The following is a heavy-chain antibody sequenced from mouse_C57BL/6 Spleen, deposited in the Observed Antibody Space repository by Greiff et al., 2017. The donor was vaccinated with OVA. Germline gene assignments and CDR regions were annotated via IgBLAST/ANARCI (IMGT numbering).Heavy chain of an antibody. CDR2: INYDGSST. Sequence: EVMLVESEGGLVQPGSSMKLSCTASGFTFSDYYMAWVRQVPEKGLEWVANINYDGSSTYYLDSLKSRFIISRDNAKNILYLQMSSLKSEDTATYYCARITTVGPFDYWGQGTTLTVSS. CDR3: ARITTVGPFDY. CDR1: GFTFSDYY. D-gene: IGHD1-1*01. V-gene: IGHV5-16*01. J-gene: IGHJ2*01.